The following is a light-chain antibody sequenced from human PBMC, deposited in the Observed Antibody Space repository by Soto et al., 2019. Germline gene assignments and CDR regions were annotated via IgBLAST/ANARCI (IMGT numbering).Light chain of an antibody. V-gene: IGLV2-14*03. Sequence: QSVLTQPSSVSGSPGQSITISCTGTISDVGGYNFVSWYQQYPGKAPKLMICDVSNRPSGVSNRFSGSKSGNTASLTISGLQAEDEADYDCSSFTGSNYVFGTGTKVTVL. CDR3: SSFTGSNYV. J-gene: IGLJ1*01. CDR2: DVS. CDR1: ISDVGGYNF.